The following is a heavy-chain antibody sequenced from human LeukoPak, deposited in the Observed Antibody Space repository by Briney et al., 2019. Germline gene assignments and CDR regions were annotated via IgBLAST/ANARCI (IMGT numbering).Heavy chain of an antibody. V-gene: IGHV3-9*01. CDR3: AKGLFGVAKGYFDY. CDR1: GFTFDDYA. Sequence: GGSLRLSCAASGFTFDDYAMHWVRQAPGKGLEWVSGIGWNSGSIGYADSVKGRFTISRDNAKNSLYLQMNSLRAEDTALYYCAKGLFGVAKGYFDYWGQGTLVTVSS. J-gene: IGHJ4*02. CDR2: IGWNSGSI. D-gene: IGHD3-3*01.